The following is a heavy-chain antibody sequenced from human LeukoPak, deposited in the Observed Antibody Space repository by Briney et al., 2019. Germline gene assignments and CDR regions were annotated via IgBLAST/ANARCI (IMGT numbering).Heavy chain of an antibody. Sequence: PGGSLRLSCAAASGFTFGTYDMNWFRQTPGKGLEWVANIHGDATTTSYAESVKGRFTISRDNSKNRVYLQMDRLRAEDTALYYCARDPNWDSGHWGPGLQVTVSS. CDR1: GFTFGTYD. CDR3: ARDPNWDSGH. CDR2: IHGDATTT. D-gene: IGHD1-7*01. V-gene: IGHV3-23*01. J-gene: IGHJ4*02.